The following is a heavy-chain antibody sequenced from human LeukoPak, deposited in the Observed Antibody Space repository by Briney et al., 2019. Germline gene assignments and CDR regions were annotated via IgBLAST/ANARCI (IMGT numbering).Heavy chain of an antibody. CDR3: AREEVDSNSYYYGMDV. CDR2: IIPIFGTA. J-gene: IGHJ6*02. D-gene: IGHD6-6*01. CDR1: GGTFSSYA. V-gene: IGHV1-69*13. Sequence: GASVKVSCKASGGTFSSYAISWVRQAPGQGLEWMGGIIPIFGTANYAQKFQGRVTITADESTSTAYMELSRLRSEDTAVYYCAREEVDSNSYYYGMDVWGQETTVTVSS.